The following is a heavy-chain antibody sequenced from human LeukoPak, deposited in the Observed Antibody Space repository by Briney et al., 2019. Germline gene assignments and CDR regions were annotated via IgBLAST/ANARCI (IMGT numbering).Heavy chain of an antibody. CDR2: IYSGGST. CDR1: GFTVSSNY. J-gene: IGHJ3*02. V-gene: IGHV3-66*02. D-gene: IGHD2-2*01. CDR3: ASWVVPAAAGAFDI. Sequence: PGGSLRLSCAASGFTVSSNYMSWVRQAPGKGLEWVSVIYSGGSTYYADSVKGRFTISRDNSKNTLYLQMNSLRAEDTAVYYCASWVVPAAAGAFDIWGQGTMVTVSS.